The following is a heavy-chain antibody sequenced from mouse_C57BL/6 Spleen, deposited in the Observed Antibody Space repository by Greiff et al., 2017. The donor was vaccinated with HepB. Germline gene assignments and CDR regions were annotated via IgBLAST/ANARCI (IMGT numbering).Heavy chain of an antibody. J-gene: IGHJ3*01. D-gene: IGHD2-4*01. CDR1: GYTFTSYG. V-gene: IGHV1-81*01. Sequence: QVQLQQSGAELARPGASVKLSCKASGYTFTSYGISWVKQRTGQGLEWIGEIYPRSGNTYYNEKLKGKATLTADKSSSTAYMELRSLTSEDSAVYVCAIRHDHGAGWFAYWGQGTLVTVSA. CDR3: AIRHDHGAGWFAY. CDR2: IYPRSGNT.